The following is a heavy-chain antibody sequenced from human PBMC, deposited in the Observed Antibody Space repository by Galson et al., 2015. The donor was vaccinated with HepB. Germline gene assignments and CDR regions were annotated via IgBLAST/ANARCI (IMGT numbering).Heavy chain of an antibody. D-gene: IGHD2-2*01. CDR3: ARDRGGYCSSTSCYSSGWFDP. J-gene: IGHJ5*02. V-gene: IGHV3-74*01. CDR2: INRDGSST. Sequence: SLRLSCAASGFTFSSYWMHWVRQAPGKGLGWVARINRDGSSTSYADSVKGRFTISRDNAKNTLYLQMNSLRAEDTAVYYCARDRGGYCSSTSCYSSGWFDPWGQGTLVTVSS. CDR1: GFTFSSYW.